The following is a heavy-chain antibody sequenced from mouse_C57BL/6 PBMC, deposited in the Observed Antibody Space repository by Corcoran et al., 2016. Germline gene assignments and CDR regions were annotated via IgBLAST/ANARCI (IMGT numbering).Heavy chain of an antibody. CDR2: ISYDGSN. CDR1: GYSITSGYY. J-gene: IGHJ2*01. D-gene: IGHD3-2*02. Sequence: DVQLQESGPGLVKPSQSLSLTCSVTGYSITSGYYWNWIRQFPGNKLEWMGYISYDGSNNYNPSLKNRISITRDTSKNQFFLKLNSVTTEDTATYYGARDRVDSSGYDYWGQGTTLTVSS. V-gene: IGHV3-6*01. CDR3: ARDRVDSSGYDY.